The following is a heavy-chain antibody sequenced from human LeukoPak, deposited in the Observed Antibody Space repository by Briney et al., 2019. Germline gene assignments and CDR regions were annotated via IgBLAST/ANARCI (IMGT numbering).Heavy chain of an antibody. J-gene: IGHJ4*02. D-gene: IGHD6-13*01. CDR2: ISWDGGST. CDR1: GFTFDDYA. CDR3: AASAAAANGLDY. Sequence: GGSLRLSCAASGFTFDDYAMHWVRQAPGKGLEWVSLISWDGGSTYYADSVKGRFTISRDNSKNSLYLQMNSLRAEDTALYYCAASAAAANGLDYWGQGTLVTVSS. V-gene: IGHV3-43D*03.